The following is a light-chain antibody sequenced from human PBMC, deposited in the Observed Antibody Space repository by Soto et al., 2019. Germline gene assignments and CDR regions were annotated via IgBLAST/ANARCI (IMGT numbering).Light chain of an antibody. J-gene: IGLJ1*01. CDR3: SSYRSTTTVV. V-gene: IGLV2-14*01. CDR2: EVS. CDR1: TSDVGGYRY. Sequence: QCVLTQPGSVSGSRGQSITISCTGTTSDVGGYRYVSWYQHHPGKAPILMIYEVSNRPPGVSNRFSGSKSGNTASLTISALQAEAEADYYCSSYRSTTTVVFGTGTKVTVL.